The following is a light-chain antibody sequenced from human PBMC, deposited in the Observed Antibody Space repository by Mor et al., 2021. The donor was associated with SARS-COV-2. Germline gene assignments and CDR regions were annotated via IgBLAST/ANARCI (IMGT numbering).Light chain of an antibody. CDR2: GAS. V-gene: IGKV3-15*01. CDR1: PRHSSN. J-gene: IGKJ5*01. CDR3: QHYNSWPR. Sequence: CRARPRHSSNVAWYQQRPGQAPRLLIYGASTRATGVPARFTGSGSGTEFTLTISSLQSEDFAVYYCQHYNSWPRVGQGTRLEIK.